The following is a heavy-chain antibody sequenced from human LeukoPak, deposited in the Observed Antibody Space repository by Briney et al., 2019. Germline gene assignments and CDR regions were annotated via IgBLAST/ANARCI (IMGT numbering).Heavy chain of an antibody. CDR3: ARDYYDSSGYYYGGDY. CDR2: INPSGGST. Sequence: ASVKVFCKASGYTFTSYYMHWVRQAPGQGVEWMGIINPSGGSTSYAQKFQGRVTMTRDTSTSTVYMELSSLRSEDTAVYYCARDYYDSSGYYYGGDYWGQGTLVTVSS. D-gene: IGHD3-22*01. V-gene: IGHV1-46*01. J-gene: IGHJ4*02. CDR1: GYTFTSYY.